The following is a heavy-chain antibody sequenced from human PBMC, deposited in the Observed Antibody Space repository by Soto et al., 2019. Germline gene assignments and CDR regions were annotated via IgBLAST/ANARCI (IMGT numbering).Heavy chain of an antibody. J-gene: IGHJ4*02. CDR3: AKGGRQWLVTSGFNS. CDR2: VSHDGRNT. V-gene: IGHV3-30*18. Sequence: VQLVESGGGVVQPGRSLRLSCAASGFTFSDYAMHWVRQAPGKGLVWVAVVSHDGRNTHYADSVKRRFTISRDSSKKTVSLGMTSLRAEDTAVYYCAKGGRQWLVTSGFNSWGQGALVTVSS. D-gene: IGHD6-19*01. CDR1: GFTFSDYA.